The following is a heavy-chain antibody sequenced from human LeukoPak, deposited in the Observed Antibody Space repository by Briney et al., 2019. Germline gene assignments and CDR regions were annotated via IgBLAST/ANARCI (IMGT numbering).Heavy chain of an antibody. V-gene: IGHV3-66*01. CDR2: IYSGGFT. CDR3: ARVHYYDSSGPVDY. Sequence: GGSLRLSCAASGFTISNNYIRWLRQAPGKGLEWVSHIYSGGFTQFAGSVRGRFTISRDNAKNSLYLQMNSLRAEDTAVYYCARVHYYDSSGPVDYWGQGTLVTVSS. J-gene: IGHJ4*02. CDR1: GFTISNNY. D-gene: IGHD3-22*01.